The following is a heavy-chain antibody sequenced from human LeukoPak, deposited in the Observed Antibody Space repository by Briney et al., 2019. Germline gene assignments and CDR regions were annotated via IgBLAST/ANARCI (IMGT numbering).Heavy chain of an antibody. V-gene: IGHV3-73*01. CDR1: GFTFSGSA. CDR3: TVGGEQLVDDY. Sequence: PGGSLRLSCAASGFTFSGSAMHWVRQASGKGLEWVGRIRSKANSYATAYAASVKGRFTISRDDSKNTAYLQMNSLKTEDTAVYYCTVGGEQLVDDYWGQGTLVTVSS. J-gene: IGHJ4*02. D-gene: IGHD6-6*01. CDR2: IRSKANSYAT.